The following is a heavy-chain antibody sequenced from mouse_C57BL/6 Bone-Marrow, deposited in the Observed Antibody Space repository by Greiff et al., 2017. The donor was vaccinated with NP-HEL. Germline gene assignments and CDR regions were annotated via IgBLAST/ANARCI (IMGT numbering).Heavy chain of an antibody. V-gene: IGHV7-3*01. Sequence: EVKVVESGGGLVQPGGSLSLSCAASGFTFTDYYMSWVRQPPGKALEWLGFIRNKANGYTTEYSASVKGRFTISRDNSQSILYLQMNALRAEDSATYYCARYGPSDYAYYAMDYWGQGTSVTVSS. D-gene: IGHD2-4*01. CDR2: IRNKANGYTT. CDR3: ARYGPSDYAYYAMDY. J-gene: IGHJ4*01. CDR1: GFTFTDYY.